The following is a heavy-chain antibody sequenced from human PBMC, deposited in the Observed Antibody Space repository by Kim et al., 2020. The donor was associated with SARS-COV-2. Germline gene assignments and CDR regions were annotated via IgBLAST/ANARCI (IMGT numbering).Heavy chain of an antibody. D-gene: IGHD6-25*01. J-gene: IGHJ3*01. Sequence: ASVKVSCEASGYSFTGYDMNWVRQAPGQGLEWLGGINPSGRNTTYAERFQGRLTLTRDTSTSTIYMEMSSLKAVDTAVYYCANNKGGAVAAAAF. V-gene: IGHV1-46*01. CDR3: ANNKGGAVAAAAF. CDR1: GYSFTGYD. CDR2: INPSGRNT.